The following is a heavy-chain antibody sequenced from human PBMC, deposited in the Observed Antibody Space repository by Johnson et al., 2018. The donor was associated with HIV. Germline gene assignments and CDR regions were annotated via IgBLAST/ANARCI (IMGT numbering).Heavy chain of an antibody. Sequence: VQLVESGGGLVQPGRSLRLSCAASGFTFDDYAMHWVRQAPGKGLEWVSGISWNSGSIGYADSVKGRFTISRDNAKNSLYLQMNSLRAEDTAVYYCASSNVVGYSNYPDAFDIWGQGTMVTVSS. V-gene: IGHV3-9*01. CDR3: ASSNVVGYSNYPDAFDI. D-gene: IGHD6-13*01. CDR1: GFTFDDYA. CDR2: ISWNSGSI. J-gene: IGHJ3*02.